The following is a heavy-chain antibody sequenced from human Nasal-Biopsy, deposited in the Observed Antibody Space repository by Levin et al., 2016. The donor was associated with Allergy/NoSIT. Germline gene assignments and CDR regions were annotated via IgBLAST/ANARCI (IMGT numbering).Heavy chain of an antibody. CDR1: GFSLSTFGVG. CDR3: AHIPDDYIWGSYRYTAGEYYFDS. V-gene: IGHV2-5*01. D-gene: IGHD3-16*02. Sequence: SGPTLVKPTQTLTLTCAFSGFSLSTFGVGVGWIRQPPGKALEWLALIYSNDNKRYSPSLRNRLTITKDSSKDQVVLVMTDMDPVDTATYYCAHIPDDYIWGSYRYTAGEYYFDSWGPGTLVTVSS. CDR2: IYSNDNK. J-gene: IGHJ4*02.